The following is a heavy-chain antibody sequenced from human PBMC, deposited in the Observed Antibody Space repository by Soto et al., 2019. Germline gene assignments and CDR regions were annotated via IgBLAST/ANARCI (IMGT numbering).Heavy chain of an antibody. J-gene: IGHJ5*02. CDR3: AKRGRITVVRGVKGGYWFDP. D-gene: IGHD3-10*01. Sequence: QVQLVQSGAEVKKPGASVKVSCKASGYTFTSYDINWVRQATGQGLEWMGWMNPNSGNTGYAQKFQGRVTMTRNTSISTAYMGRSSLRSEDTAVYYCAKRGRITVVRGVKGGYWFDPWGQGPLVTVSS. CDR2: MNPNSGNT. V-gene: IGHV1-8*01. CDR1: GYTFTSYD.